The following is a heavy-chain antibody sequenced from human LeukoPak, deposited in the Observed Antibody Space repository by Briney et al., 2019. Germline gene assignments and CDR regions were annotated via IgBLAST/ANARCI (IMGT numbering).Heavy chain of an antibody. D-gene: IGHD1-1*01. CDR2: IKQDGSEK. V-gene: IGHV3-7*01. CDR3: AKGWRDFDY. Sequence: PGGSLRLSCAASGFTFSSYWMSWVRQAPGKGLEWVANIKQDGSEKYYVDSVKGRFTISRDNSKNTLYLQMNSLRAEDTAVYYCAKGWRDFDYWGQGTLVTVSS. CDR1: GFTFSSYW. J-gene: IGHJ4*02.